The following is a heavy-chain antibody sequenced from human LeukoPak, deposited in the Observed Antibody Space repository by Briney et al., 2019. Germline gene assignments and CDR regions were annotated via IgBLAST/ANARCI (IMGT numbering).Heavy chain of an antibody. CDR3: AKVQYYYDSSGYLYYFDY. CDR1: GFTFRSYA. CDR2: ISGSGGST. Sequence: GGSLRLSCAASGFTFRSYAMSWVRQAPGKGLEWVSAISGSGGSTYYADSVKGRFTISRDNSKNTLYLQMNSLRAEDTAVYYCAKVQYYYDSSGYLYYFDYWGQGTLVTVSS. J-gene: IGHJ4*02. D-gene: IGHD3-22*01. V-gene: IGHV3-23*01.